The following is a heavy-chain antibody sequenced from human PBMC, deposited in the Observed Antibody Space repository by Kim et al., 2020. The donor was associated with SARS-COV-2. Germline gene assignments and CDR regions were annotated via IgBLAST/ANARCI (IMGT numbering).Heavy chain of an antibody. V-gene: IGHV4-39*01. J-gene: IGHJ4*02. CDR3: ARRLKGDYFDY. CDR2: IYYSGST. CDR1: GGSISSSSYY. Sequence: SETLSLTCTVSGGSISSSSYYWGWIRQPPGKGLEWIGSIYYSGSTYYNPSLKSRVTISVDTSKNQFSLKLSSVTAADTAGYYCARRLKGDYFDYWGQGTLVTVSS.